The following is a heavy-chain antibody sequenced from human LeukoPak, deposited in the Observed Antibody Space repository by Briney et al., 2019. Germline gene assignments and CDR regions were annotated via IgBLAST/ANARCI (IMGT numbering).Heavy chain of an antibody. V-gene: IGHV3-23*01. CDR2: ISGSGGST. Sequence: HAGGSLRLSCAASGFTFSSYAMSWVRQAPGKGLEWVSAISGSGGSTYYADSVKGRFTISRDNSKNTLYLQMNSLRAEDTAVYYCAKPGYYYGSGSYSWGQGTLVTVPS. J-gene: IGHJ4*02. CDR3: AKPGYYYGSGSYS. D-gene: IGHD3-10*01. CDR1: GFTFSSYA.